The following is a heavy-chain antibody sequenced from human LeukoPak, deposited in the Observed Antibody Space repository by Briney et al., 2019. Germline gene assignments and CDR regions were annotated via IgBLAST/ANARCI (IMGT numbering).Heavy chain of an antibody. CDR3: ARVGVVPAARKEENEYYYYYMDV. Sequence: GESLKISCKGSGYSFTSYWIGWVRQMPGKGLEWMGIIYPGDSDIRYSPSFQGQVTISADKSISTAYLQWSSLKASDTAMYYCARVGVVPAARKEENEYYYYYMDVWGKGTTVTVSS. J-gene: IGHJ6*03. CDR1: GYSFTSYW. D-gene: IGHD2-2*01. CDR2: IYPGDSDI. V-gene: IGHV5-51*01.